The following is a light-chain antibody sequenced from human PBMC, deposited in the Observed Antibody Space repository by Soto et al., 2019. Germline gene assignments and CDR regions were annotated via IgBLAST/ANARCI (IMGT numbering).Light chain of an antibody. CDR1: QTISSNY. CDR3: QQYGSSPKT. Sequence: EIWFRQSPGTLSFSPGDRAPRSRRASQTISSNYLAWYQQKPGQAPRLLIYAASTRATGIPDRFSGSGSGTDFTLTISRLEPEDFAVYYCQQYGSSPKTFGQGTKVDI. V-gene: IGKV3-20*01. CDR2: AAS. J-gene: IGKJ1*01.